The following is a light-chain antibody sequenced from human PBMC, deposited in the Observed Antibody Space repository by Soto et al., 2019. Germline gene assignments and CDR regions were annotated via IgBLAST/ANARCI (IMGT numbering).Light chain of an antibody. Sequence: EIVLTQSPGTLSLSPGEGATLSCRASQSVSSSYLAWYQQKAGQGPRLLIYGASSRATGIPDRFSGGGSGTDFTLTISRLEPEDFAVYYCQQYGSSPLTIGGGTKVEIK. J-gene: IGKJ4*01. CDR2: GAS. CDR1: QSVSSSY. V-gene: IGKV3-20*01. CDR3: QQYGSSPLT.